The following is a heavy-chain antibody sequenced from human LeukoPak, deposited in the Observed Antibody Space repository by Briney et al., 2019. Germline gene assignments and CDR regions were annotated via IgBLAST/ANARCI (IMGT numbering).Heavy chain of an antibody. Sequence: PSETLSLTCTVSGGSISSYYWSWIRQPPGKGLEWIGYIYTSGSTNYNPTLKSRVTISVDTSKNQFSLKLSSVTAADTAVYYCARLRGYSYGYFDYWGQGTLVTVSS. J-gene: IGHJ4*02. D-gene: IGHD5-18*01. V-gene: IGHV4-4*09. CDR2: IYTSGST. CDR3: ARLRGYSYGYFDY. CDR1: GGSISSYY.